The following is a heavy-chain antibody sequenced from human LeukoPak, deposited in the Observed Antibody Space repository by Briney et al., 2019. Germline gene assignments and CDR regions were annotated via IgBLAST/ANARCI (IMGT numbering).Heavy chain of an antibody. CDR2: IIPIFGTA. V-gene: IGHV1-69*05. CDR3: ASADSIFGVVTLDH. CDR1: GGTFSSYA. Sequence: SVKVSCKASGGTFSSYAISWVRQAPGQGLEWMGGIIPIFGTANYAQKFQGRVTITTDESTSTAYMELSSLRSEDTAVYYGASADSIFGVVTLDHWGQGTLVTVSS. D-gene: IGHD3-3*01. J-gene: IGHJ4*02.